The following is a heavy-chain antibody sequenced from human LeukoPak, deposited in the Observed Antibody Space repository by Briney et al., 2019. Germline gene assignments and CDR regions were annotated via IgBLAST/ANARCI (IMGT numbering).Heavy chain of an antibody. CDR3: AKATYYDFWSGYLDY. J-gene: IGHJ4*02. CDR1: GFTFSSYA. CDR2: ISGSGGST. V-gene: IGHV3-23*01. D-gene: IGHD3-3*01. Sequence: PGGSLRLSCAASGFTFSSYAMSWVRQAPGKGLEWVSAISGSGGSTYYADSVKGRFTISRDNSKNTLYLQMNSLRAEDTAVYYCAKATYYDFWSGYLDYWGQGTLVTVSS.